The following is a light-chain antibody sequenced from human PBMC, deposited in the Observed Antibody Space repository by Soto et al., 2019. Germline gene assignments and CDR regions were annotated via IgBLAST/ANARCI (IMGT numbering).Light chain of an antibody. V-gene: IGLV2-14*01. CDR1: SSDIGAYDY. CDR3: SLYTSSSTYV. CDR2: EVN. J-gene: IGLJ1*01. Sequence: QSALTQPASLSGSPGQSITISCTGTSSDIGAYDYVSWFQQHPGKAPKLMISEVNNRPSGVPDRFSGSKSGNTASLTISGLQAEDEADYYCSLYTSSSTYVFGTGTKVTVL.